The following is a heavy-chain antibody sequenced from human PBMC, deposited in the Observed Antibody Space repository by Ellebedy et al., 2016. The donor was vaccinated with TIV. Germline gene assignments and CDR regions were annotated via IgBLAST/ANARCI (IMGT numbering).Heavy chain of an antibody. CDR2: INTYNGNT. V-gene: IGHV1-18*04. CDR3: ARGITGPVDLGY. Sequence: AASVKVSCKASGHTFTSDGFGWVRQAPGQGLEWMGWINTYNGNTNYAKSFQGRVPMTTDTPTNTADLDLRSLRPDDTAVYYSARGITGPVDLGYWGQGTLVTVSS. D-gene: IGHD1-1*01. CDR1: GHTFTSDG. J-gene: IGHJ4*02.